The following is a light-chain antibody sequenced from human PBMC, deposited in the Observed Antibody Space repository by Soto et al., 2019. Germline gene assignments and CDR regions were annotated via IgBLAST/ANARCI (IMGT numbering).Light chain of an antibody. Sequence: EIVMTQSPATLSVSPGERATLSCRASQSVDGKLAWYQQKPGQAPRLLIYGASNRAAGIPARFSGSGSGTDFTLTISSLEPEDSAVYYCQQRNIWPPVTFGQGTRLEIK. CDR3: QQRNIWPPVT. J-gene: IGKJ5*01. CDR2: GAS. CDR1: QSVDGK. V-gene: IGKV3D-15*01.